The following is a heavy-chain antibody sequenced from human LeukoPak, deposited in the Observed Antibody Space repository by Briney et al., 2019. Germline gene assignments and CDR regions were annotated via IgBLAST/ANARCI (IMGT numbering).Heavy chain of an antibody. CDR3: ARDVELTVTRIVDP. Sequence: TGGSLRLSCAASGFTISSNYRSWVRQAPGKGLEWVSLIYSGGTTYYTASVKGRFTISRDNSKNTLYLQMNSLSAEDTAVYYCARDVELTVTRIVDPWGQGTLVTVSS. CDR1: GFTISSNY. D-gene: IGHD3-9*01. V-gene: IGHV3-53*01. J-gene: IGHJ5*02. CDR2: IYSGGTT.